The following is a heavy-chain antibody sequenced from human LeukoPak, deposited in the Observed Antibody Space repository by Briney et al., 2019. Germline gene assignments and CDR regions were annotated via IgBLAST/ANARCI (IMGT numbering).Heavy chain of an antibody. Sequence: SGGSLRLSCAASGFTFGNYWMSWVRQAPGKGLEWVANIKQDGSEKYCVDSVKGRFTISRDNAKNSLYLQMNSLRAEDTAVYYCARDVFFDYWGQGTLVTVSS. D-gene: IGHD5/OR15-5a*01. V-gene: IGHV3-7*05. CDR2: IKQDGSEK. CDR1: GFTFGNYW. CDR3: ARDVFFDY. J-gene: IGHJ4*02.